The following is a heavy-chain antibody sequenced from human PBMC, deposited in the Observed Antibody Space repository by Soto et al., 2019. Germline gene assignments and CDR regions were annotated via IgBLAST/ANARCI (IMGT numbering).Heavy chain of an antibody. Sequence: QVQVVQSCVEVRRPGSSVKVSCNASGDTFKNCVISWVRQAPGQGLEWMGGIIPLFGTTDFAQRFQGRLTITTDESTTTAYMELSRLRSEDTATYYCAAELGFGKLSVVWGQGTTVIVSS. CDR1: GDTFKNCV. J-gene: IGHJ6*02. CDR2: IIPLFGTT. CDR3: AAELGFGKLSVV. V-gene: IGHV1-69*01. D-gene: IGHD3-10*01.